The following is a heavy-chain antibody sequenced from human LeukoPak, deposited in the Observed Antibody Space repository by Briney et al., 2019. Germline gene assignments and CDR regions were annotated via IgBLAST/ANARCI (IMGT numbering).Heavy chain of an antibody. CDR3: ARDVPLPYSSSGYYFDY. V-gene: IGHV1-18*01. J-gene: IGHJ4*02. CDR2: ISAYNGNT. Sequence: ASVKVSCKASGYTFTSYGISWVRQAPRQGLEWMGWISAYNGNTNYAQKLQGRVTMTTDTSTSTAYMELRSLRSDDTAVYYCARDVPLPYSSSGYYFDYWGQGTLVTVSS. CDR1: GYTFTSYG. D-gene: IGHD6-13*01.